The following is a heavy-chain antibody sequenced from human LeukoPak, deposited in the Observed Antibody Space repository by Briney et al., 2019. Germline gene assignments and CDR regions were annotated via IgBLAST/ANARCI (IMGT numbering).Heavy chain of an antibody. CDR2: IYHSGST. CDR1: GGSFSGYY. D-gene: IGHD7-27*01. V-gene: IGHV4-30-2*01. CDR3: ARAGASRSHDAFDI. J-gene: IGHJ3*02. Sequence: SETLSLTCAVYGGSFSGYYWSWIRQPPGKGLEWIGYIYHSGSTYYNPSLKSRVTISVDRSKNQFSLKLSSVTAADAAVYYCARAGASRSHDAFDIWGQGTMVTVSS.